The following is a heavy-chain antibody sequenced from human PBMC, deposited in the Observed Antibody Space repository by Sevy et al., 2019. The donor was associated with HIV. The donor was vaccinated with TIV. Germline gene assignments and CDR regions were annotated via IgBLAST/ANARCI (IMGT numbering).Heavy chain of an antibody. Sequence: GGSLRLSCAASGFTFSDYDMHWVRQAPGKGLDWISVISGTGDHTYYADSVKGRFTISRDNSKNTLFLQMNSLRAEDTAIFYCAKKMGGGSGMAFLVDYWGLGTLVTVSS. CDR1: GFTFSDYD. V-gene: IGHV3-23*01. J-gene: IGHJ4*02. CDR2: ISGTGDHT. D-gene: IGHD5-18*01. CDR3: AKKMGGGSGMAFLVDY.